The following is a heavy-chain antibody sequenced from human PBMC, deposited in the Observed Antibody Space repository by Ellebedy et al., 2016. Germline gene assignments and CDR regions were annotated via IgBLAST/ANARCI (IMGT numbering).Heavy chain of an antibody. V-gene: IGHV3-23*01. CDR3: AKGNLGSAYYGYFDL. Sequence: GESLKISCAASGFSFSNYVMCWVRQAPGKGLEWVACITAGGVDTQYADSVKGRFTISRDNSYNTLYLQMSSLRTEDTALYFCAKGNLGSAYYGYFDLWGQGALVTVSS. D-gene: IGHD3-22*01. J-gene: IGHJ4*02. CDR2: ITAGGVDT. CDR1: GFSFSNYV.